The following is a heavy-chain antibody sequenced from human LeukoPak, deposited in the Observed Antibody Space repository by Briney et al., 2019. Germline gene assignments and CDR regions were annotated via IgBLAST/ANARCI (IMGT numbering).Heavy chain of an antibody. V-gene: IGHV3-23*01. Sequence: QPGGSLRLSCAASGFTFTTYAMSWVRQAPGKGLEWVSALSGSGGTTYGAASVKGRFTISRDNSKNTLYLRMNSLRAEDTAVYYCVKDRLSGSASYGELDYWGQGTLVTVSS. CDR2: LSGSGGTT. D-gene: IGHD3-10*01. J-gene: IGHJ4*02. CDR3: VKDRLSGSASYGELDY. CDR1: GFTFTTYA.